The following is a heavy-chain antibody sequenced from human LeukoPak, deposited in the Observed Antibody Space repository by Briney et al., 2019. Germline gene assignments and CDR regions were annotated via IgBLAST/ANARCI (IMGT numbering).Heavy chain of an antibody. Sequence: GGSLRLSCAASGFTFSSYAMSWVRQAPGKGLEWVSSISSSSSYIYYADSVKGRFTISRDNAKNSLYLQMNSLRAEDTAVYYCARESDCGGDCPHWNWGQGTLVTVSS. CDR3: ARESDCGGDCPHWN. V-gene: IGHV3-21*01. CDR1: GFTFSSYA. J-gene: IGHJ4*02. CDR2: ISSSSSYI. D-gene: IGHD2-21*02.